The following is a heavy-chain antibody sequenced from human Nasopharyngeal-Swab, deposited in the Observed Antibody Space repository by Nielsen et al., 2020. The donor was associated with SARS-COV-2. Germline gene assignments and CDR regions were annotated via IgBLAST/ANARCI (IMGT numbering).Heavy chain of an antibody. CDR3: AKDFVGQQTYYYYGMDV. CDR2: ISGSGGST. D-gene: IGHD6-13*01. J-gene: IGHJ6*02. Sequence: GGSLRLSCAASGFTFSSYAMSWVRQAPGKGLEWVSAISGSGGSTSYADSVKGRFTISRDNSKNTLYLQMNSLRAEDTAVYYCAKDFVGQQTYYYYGMDVWGQGTTVTVSS. CDR1: GFTFSSYA. V-gene: IGHV3-23*01.